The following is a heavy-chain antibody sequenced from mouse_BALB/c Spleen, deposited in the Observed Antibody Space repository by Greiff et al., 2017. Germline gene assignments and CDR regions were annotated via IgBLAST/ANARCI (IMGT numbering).Heavy chain of an antibody. D-gene: IGHD2-14*01. CDR1: GFSLTSYG. Sequence: QVQLKESGPGLVAPSQSLSITCTVSGFSLTSYGVHWVRQPPGKGLEWLGVIWAGGSTNYNSALMSRLSISKDNSKSEVFLKMNSLQTDDTAMYYCARNYYRYDHYYAMDYWGQGTSVTVSS. J-gene: IGHJ4*01. CDR2: IWAGGST. CDR3: ARNYYRYDHYYAMDY. V-gene: IGHV2-9*02.